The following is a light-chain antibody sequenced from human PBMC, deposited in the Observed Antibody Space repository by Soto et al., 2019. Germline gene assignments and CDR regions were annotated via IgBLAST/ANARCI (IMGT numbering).Light chain of an antibody. CDR2: AAY. CDR3: QNLNSYLPIT. Sequence: DIQLTQSPSFLSASLGDRVTITCRDSLGISSYLAWYQQKPGKAPKLLIYAAYTLQSGVPSRFSGSGSGTEFTLTISRLQPEDFATYYCQNLNSYLPITLGPGTRLEIK. J-gene: IGKJ5*01. V-gene: IGKV1-9*01. CDR1: LGISSY.